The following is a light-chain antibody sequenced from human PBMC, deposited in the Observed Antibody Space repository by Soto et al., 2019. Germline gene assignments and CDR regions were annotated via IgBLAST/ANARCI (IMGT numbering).Light chain of an antibody. V-gene: IGKV3D-15*01. CDR1: QSVSDN. CDR3: QQYNYWPLT. J-gene: IGKJ4*01. CDR2: GAS. Sequence: VLTQSQSNLALSPGDGATLFYKASQSVSDNLAWYQQKPGQAPSLLIYGASIRATGTPARFSGVGSGTEFTLTISSLQSEDFAVYYCQQYNYWPLTFGGGTKVDNK.